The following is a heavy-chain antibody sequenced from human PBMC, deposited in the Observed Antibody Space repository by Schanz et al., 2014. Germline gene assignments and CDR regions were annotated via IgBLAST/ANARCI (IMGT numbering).Heavy chain of an antibody. CDR1: GFTFSGSV. CDR3: ARQRSYFYAMDV. J-gene: IGHJ6*02. Sequence: EVQLVESGGGLVQPGGSLRLSCAASGFTFSGSVMHWVRQASGKGLEWVGRIRSKADTYATTYAAPLKGRITISRDDSKNTAYLQMNSLRAEDTAVYYCARQRSYFYAMDVWGQGTTVTVSS. CDR2: IRSKADTYAT. V-gene: IGHV3-73*02.